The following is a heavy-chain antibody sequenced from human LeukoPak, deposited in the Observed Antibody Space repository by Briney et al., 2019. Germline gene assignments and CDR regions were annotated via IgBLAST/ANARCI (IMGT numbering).Heavy chain of an antibody. J-gene: IGHJ3*02. D-gene: IGHD1-26*01. CDR3: ARDQLGSHDAFDI. CDR1: GYTFTGYY. Sequence: ASVKVSCKASGYTFTGYYMHWVRQAPGQGLEWMGRINPNSDGTNYAQKFQGRVTMTRDTSISAAYMELSRLRSDDTAVYYCARDQLGSHDAFDIWGQGTMVTVSS. V-gene: IGHV1-2*06. CDR2: INPNSDGT.